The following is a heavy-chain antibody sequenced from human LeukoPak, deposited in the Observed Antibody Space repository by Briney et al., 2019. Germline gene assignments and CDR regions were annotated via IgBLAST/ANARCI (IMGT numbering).Heavy chain of an antibody. CDR1: GFTFSNYA. J-gene: IGHJ4*02. CDR3: AKDLDSSSSGGDY. V-gene: IGHV3-23*01. Sequence: GGSLRLSCAASGFTFSNYAMGWVRQAPGKGLAWVSAISSSGRSTDYADSVKGRFTISRDNSKNTLYLQMNSLRGEDTAIYYCAKDLDSSSSGGDYWGQGTLVTVSS. CDR2: ISSSGRST. D-gene: IGHD6-6*01.